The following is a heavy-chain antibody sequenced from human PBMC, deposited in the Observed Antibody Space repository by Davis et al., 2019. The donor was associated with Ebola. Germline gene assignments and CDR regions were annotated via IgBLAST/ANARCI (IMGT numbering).Heavy chain of an antibody. J-gene: IGHJ6*03. Sequence: GESLKIPCAASGFTFSSYAMHWVRQAPGKGLEWVAVISYDGSNKYYADSVKGRFTISRDNSKNTLYVQMNSLRAEDTAVYYCARVPGQVRYYYYMDVWGKGTTVTVSS. V-gene: IGHV3-30-3*01. CDR3: ARVPGQVRYYYYMDV. CDR2: ISYDGSNK. CDR1: GFTFSSYA.